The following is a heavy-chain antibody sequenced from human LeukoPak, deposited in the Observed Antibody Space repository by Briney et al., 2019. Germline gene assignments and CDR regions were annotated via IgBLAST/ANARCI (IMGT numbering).Heavy chain of an antibody. CDR2: ISAYNGNT. CDR1: GYTFTSYG. CDR3: ARDFDSRGYYYVRNAFDI. Sequence: GASVKVSCKASGYTFTSYGISWVRQAPGQGLEWMGWISAYNGNTNYAQKLQGRVTMTTDTSTSTAYTELRSLRSDDTAVYYCARDFDSRGYYYVRNAFDIWGQGTMVTVSS. V-gene: IGHV1-18*01. D-gene: IGHD3-22*01. J-gene: IGHJ3*02.